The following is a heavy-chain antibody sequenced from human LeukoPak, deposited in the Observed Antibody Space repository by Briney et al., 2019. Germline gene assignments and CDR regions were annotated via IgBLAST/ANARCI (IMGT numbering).Heavy chain of an antibody. V-gene: IGHV4-34*01. J-gene: IGHJ4*02. CDR1: GGSFSGYY. D-gene: IGHD6-19*01. Sequence: PSETLSLTCAVYGGSFSGYYWSWIRQPPGKGLEWIGEINHSGSTNYNPSLKSRVTISVDTSKNQFSLKLSSVTAADTAVYYCARPSVAGTYLVYWGQGTLVTVSS. CDR2: INHSGST. CDR3: ARPSVAGTYLVY.